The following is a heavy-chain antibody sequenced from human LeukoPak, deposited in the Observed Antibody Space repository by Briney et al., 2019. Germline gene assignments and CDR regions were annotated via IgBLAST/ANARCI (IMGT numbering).Heavy chain of an antibody. CDR3: ARASRDGYNQNFDH. J-gene: IGHJ4*02. D-gene: IGHD5-24*01. V-gene: IGHV5-51*01. CDR1: GYDFSTYW. Sequence: GESLKISCKGLGYDFSTYWNAWVRQRPGKGLEWMWIIYPGGSETRYDPSFQGQVTISADRSTSTAYLQWSSLRASDTAMYYCARASRDGYNQNFDHWGQGALVTVSS. CDR2: IYPGGSET.